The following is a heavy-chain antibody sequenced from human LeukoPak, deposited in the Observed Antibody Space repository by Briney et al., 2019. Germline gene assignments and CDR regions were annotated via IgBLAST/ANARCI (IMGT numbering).Heavy chain of an antibody. CDR3: ARLARYSSGWYRGEEFDY. CDR1: GDSITSYY. Sequence: SETLSLTCTVSGDSITSYYWSWIRQPPGKGLEWIGEINHSGSTNYNPSLKSRVTISVDTSKNQFSLKLSSVTAADTAVYYCARLARYSSGWYRGEEFDYWGQGTLVTVSS. J-gene: IGHJ4*02. CDR2: INHSGST. V-gene: IGHV4-34*01. D-gene: IGHD6-19*01.